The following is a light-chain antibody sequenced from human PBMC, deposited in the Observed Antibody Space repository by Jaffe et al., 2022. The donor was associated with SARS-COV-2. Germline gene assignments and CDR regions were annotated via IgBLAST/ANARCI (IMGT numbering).Light chain of an antibody. J-gene: IGKJ4*01. Sequence: EIVLTQSPGTLSLSPGERATLSCRASQSVDNNYLAWYQRKPGQAPRLLIYGASRRATGIPDRLSGSGSGTDFTLTISRLEPEDFAVYYCQQYGSSPLTFGGGTKVEIK. V-gene: IGKV3-20*01. CDR2: GAS. CDR1: QSVDNNY. CDR3: QQYGSSPLT.